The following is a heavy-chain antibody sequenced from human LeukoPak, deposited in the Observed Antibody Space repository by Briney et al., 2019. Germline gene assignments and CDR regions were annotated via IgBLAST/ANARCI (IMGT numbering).Heavy chain of an antibody. Sequence: ASVKLSFTASGYTFTGYYMRWVRQAPGQGLEWMGWTNPNSGGTNYEQKFQGKVTMTRDTSISTAYMELSRLSSDDTAVYYCARGGSTIFGVVNNALDYWGQGALVTVSS. V-gene: IGHV1-2*02. J-gene: IGHJ4*02. CDR3: ARGGSTIFGVVNNALDY. D-gene: IGHD3-3*01. CDR1: GYTFTGYY. CDR2: TNPNSGGT.